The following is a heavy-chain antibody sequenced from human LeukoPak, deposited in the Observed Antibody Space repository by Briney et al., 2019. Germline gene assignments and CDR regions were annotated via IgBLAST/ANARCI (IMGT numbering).Heavy chain of an antibody. V-gene: IGHV3-7*03. CDR1: AFIFSGHW. CDR2: IKQDGSQK. CDR3: ASAARQRWLQIDY. J-gene: IGHJ4*02. D-gene: IGHD5-24*01. Sequence: PGGSLRLSCEGSAFIFSGHWMNWVRQTPGKGLEWVASIKQDGSQKYYVDSVKGRFTISRDNAKNSLYLQMDSLRAEDTAVYYCASAARQRWLQIDYWGQGTLVTVSS.